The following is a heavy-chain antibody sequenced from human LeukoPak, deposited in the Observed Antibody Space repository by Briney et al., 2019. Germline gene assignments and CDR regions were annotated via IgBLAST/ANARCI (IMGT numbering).Heavy chain of an antibody. Sequence: GGSLRPSCAASGFTFDDYGMSWVRQAPGKGLEWVSGINWNGGSTGYADSVKGRFTISRDNAKNSLYLQMNSLRAEDTALYYCARDDDYSNLSPFDYWGQGTLVTVSS. CDR3: ARDDDYSNLSPFDY. V-gene: IGHV3-20*04. J-gene: IGHJ4*02. D-gene: IGHD4-11*01. CDR1: GFTFDDYG. CDR2: INWNGGST.